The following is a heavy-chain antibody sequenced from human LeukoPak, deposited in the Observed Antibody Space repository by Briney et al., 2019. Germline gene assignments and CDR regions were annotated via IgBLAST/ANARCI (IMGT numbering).Heavy chain of an antibody. V-gene: IGHV3-23*01. CDR1: GFTFSSYA. Sequence: GGSLRLSCAASGFTFSSYAMSWVRQAPGKGLEWVSGITSSGGTTHHADSVKGRFTISRDNSKNTLFLQMNSLRVEDTALYYCARAYGSSGYFQLPIDYWGQGTLVAVSS. CDR2: ITSSGGTT. D-gene: IGHD3-22*01. J-gene: IGHJ4*02. CDR3: ARAYGSSGYFQLPIDY.